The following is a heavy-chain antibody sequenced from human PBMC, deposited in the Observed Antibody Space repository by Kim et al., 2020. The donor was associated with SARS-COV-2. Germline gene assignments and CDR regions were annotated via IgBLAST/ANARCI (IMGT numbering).Heavy chain of an antibody. CDR2: IIISAGST. V-gene: IGHV3-23*01. J-gene: IGHJ6*03. Sequence: GGSLRLSCAASGFTFSSYAMNWVRQAPGKGLEWVSTIIISAGSTFYADSVKGRFTISRDISKNTLYLQMNSLRAEDTALYYCAKGGGDYYSFYMEVWGKGTTVTVSS. CDR1: GFTFSSYA. D-gene: IGHD3-10*01. CDR3: AKGGGDYYSFYMEV.